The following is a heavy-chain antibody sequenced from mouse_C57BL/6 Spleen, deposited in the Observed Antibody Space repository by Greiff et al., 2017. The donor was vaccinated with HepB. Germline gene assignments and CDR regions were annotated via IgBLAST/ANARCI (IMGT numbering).Heavy chain of an antibody. D-gene: IGHD1-2*01. CDR3: ARMDYYGSGFAY. Sequence: QVQLKQPGAELVKPGASVKMSCKASGYTFTSYWITWVKQRPGQGLEWIGDIYPGSGSTNYNEKFKSKATLTVDTSSSTAYMQLSSLTSEDSAVYYCARMDYYGSGFAYWGQGTLVTVSA. V-gene: IGHV1-55*01. CDR1: GYTFTSYW. CDR2: IYPGSGST. J-gene: IGHJ3*01.